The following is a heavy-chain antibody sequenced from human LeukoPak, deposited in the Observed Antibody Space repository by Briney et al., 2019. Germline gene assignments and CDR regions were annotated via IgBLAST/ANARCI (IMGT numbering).Heavy chain of an antibody. CDR1: GYTFTGYY. J-gene: IGHJ3*02. D-gene: IGHD3-10*01. CDR2: INPNSGGT. CDR3: ARLLGGGSVAFDI. V-gene: IGHV1-2*02. Sequence: ASVKVSCKASGYTFTGYYMHWVRQAPGQGLEWMGWINPNSGGTNYAQKFQGRVTMTRDTSISTAYMELSRLRSDDTAVYYCARLLGGGSVAFDIWGQGTMVTVSS.